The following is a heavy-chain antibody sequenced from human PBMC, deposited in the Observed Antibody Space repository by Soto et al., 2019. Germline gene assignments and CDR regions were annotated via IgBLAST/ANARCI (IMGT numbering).Heavy chain of an antibody. CDR3: ARRLKIAAAGDDAFDI. CDR2: IIPIFGTA. D-gene: IGHD6-13*01. V-gene: IGHV1-69*13. CDR1: GGTFSSNA. Sequence: GASVKLSCKDSGGTFSSNAISWVRQAPGQGLEWMGGIIPIFGTANYAQKFQGRVTITADESTSTAYMELSSLRSEDTAVYYCARRLKIAAAGDDAFDIWGQGTMVTVSS. J-gene: IGHJ3*02.